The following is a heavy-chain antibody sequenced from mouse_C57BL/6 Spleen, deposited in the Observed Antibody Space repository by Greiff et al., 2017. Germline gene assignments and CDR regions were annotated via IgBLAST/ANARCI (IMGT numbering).Heavy chain of an antibody. V-gene: IGHV10-3*01. J-gene: IGHJ3*01. CDR1: GFTFNTYA. CDR2: IRSKSSNYAT. D-gene: IGHD2-1*01. CDR3: ERDEWGNPLFAY. Sequence: EVQLVESGGGLVQPKGSLKLSCAASGFTFNTYAMHWVRQAPGKGLEWVARIRSKSSNYATYYADSVKDRFTISRDDSQSMLYLQMNNLKTEDTAMYYCERDEWGNPLFAYWGQGTLVTVSA.